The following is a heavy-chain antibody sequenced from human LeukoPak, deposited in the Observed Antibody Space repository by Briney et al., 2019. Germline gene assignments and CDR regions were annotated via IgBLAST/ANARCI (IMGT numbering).Heavy chain of an antibody. CDR3: TTMVATLGDYFDY. CDR1: GFTLSNAW. V-gene: IGHV3-15*01. D-gene: IGHD5-12*01. J-gene: IGHJ4*02. CDR2: IKSKTDGGTT. Sequence: GGSLRLSCAASGFTLSNAWMSWVRQAPGKGLEWVGRIKSKTDGGTTDYAAPVKGRFTISRDDSKNTLYLQMNSLKTEDTAVYYCTTMVATLGDYFDYWGQGTLVTVSS.